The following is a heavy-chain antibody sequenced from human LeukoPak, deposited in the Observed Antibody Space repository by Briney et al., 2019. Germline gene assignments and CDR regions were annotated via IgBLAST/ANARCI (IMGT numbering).Heavy chain of an antibody. D-gene: IGHD3-3*01. CDR3: ARGLRFLEWAIDP. CDR2: INHSGST. Sequence: SEALSLTCAVYGGSFSGYYRSWIRQPPGKGLEWIGEINHSGSTNYNPSLKSRVTISVDTSKNQFSLKLSSVTAADTAVYYCARGLRFLEWAIDPWGQGTLVTVSS. V-gene: IGHV4-34*01. J-gene: IGHJ5*02. CDR1: GGSFSGYY.